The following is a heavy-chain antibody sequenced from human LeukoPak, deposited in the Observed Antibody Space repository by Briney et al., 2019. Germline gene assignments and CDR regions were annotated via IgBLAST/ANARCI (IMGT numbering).Heavy chain of an antibody. CDR2: ISSSSSYI. CDR1: GVRFRSYS. Sequence: GGALRLSVAASGVRFRSYSMNWVRQDKGKGLEWVSSISSSSSYIYYADSVKGRFTISRDNAKNSLYLQMNSLRAEDTAVYYCARIVPAHQWGQGTLVTVSS. J-gene: IGHJ4*02. CDR3: ARIVPAHQ. V-gene: IGHV3-21*01. D-gene: IGHD2-2*01.